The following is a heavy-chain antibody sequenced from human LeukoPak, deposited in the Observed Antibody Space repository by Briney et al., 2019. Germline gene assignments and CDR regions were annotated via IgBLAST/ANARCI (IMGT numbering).Heavy chain of an antibody. CDR1: GFTFSSYG. V-gene: IGHV3-30*03. CDR2: ISYDGSNK. J-gene: IGHJ4*02. D-gene: IGHD6-13*01. Sequence: GGSLRLSCAASGFTFSSYGMHWVRQAPGKGLEWVAVISYDGSNKYYADSVKGRFTISRDNSKNTLYLQMNSLRAEDTAVYYCALLRSSSWYKSNFDYWGQGTLVTVSS. CDR3: ALLRSSSWYKSNFDY.